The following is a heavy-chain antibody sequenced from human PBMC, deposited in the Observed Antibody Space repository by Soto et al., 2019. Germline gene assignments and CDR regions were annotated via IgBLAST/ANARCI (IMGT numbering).Heavy chain of an antibody. CDR3: TTGIAAAGTFDY. CDR1: GFTFSNAW. D-gene: IGHD6-13*01. V-gene: IGHV3-15*01. Sequence: GSLRLSCAASGFTFSNAWMSWVRQAPGKGLEWVGRIKSKTDGGTTDYAAPVKGRFTISRDDSKNTLYLQMNSLKTEDTAVYYCTTGIAAAGTFDYWGQGTLVTVSS. CDR2: IKSKTDGGTT. J-gene: IGHJ4*02.